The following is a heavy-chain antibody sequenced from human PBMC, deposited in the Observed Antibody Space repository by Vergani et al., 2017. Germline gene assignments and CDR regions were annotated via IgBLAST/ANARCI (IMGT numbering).Heavy chain of an antibody. CDR1: GYTFTSYA. Sequence: QVQLVQSGAEVKKPGASVKVSCKASGYTFTSYAMHWVRQAPGQRLEWMGWINAGNGNTKYSQKFQGRVTITRDTSASTAYMELSSLRSEDTAVDYCAGYSSSWYLDAFDIWGQGTMVTVSS. D-gene: IGHD6-13*01. CDR3: AGYSSSWYLDAFDI. V-gene: IGHV1-3*01. J-gene: IGHJ3*02. CDR2: INAGNGNT.